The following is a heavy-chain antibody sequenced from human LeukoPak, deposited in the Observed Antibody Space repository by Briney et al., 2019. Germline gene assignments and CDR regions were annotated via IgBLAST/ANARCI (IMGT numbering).Heavy chain of an antibody. CDR2: IRSKAYGGTT. CDR1: GFTFGDYG. V-gene: IGHV3-49*04. J-gene: IGHJ4*02. Sequence: GGSLRLSCTASGFTFGDYGMSWVRQAPGKGLESVGFIRSKAYGGTTEYAASVKGTFTISRDDSKSIAYLQMNSLKTEDTAVYYCTRDWGTTGTTWAWDYWGQGTLVTVSS. CDR3: TRDWGTTGTTWAWDY. D-gene: IGHD1-7*01.